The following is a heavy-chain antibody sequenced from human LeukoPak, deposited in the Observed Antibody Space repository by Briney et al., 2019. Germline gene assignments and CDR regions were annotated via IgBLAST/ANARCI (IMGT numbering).Heavy chain of an antibody. CDR1: GGSISSGSYY. V-gene: IGHV4-61*02. D-gene: IGHD6-19*01. J-gene: IGHJ4*02. CDR2: IYTSGRT. Sequence: SETLSLTCTVSGGSISSGSYYWSWIRQPAGKGLEWIGRIYTSGRTNYNPSLKSRVTISVDTSKNQFSLKLSSVTAADTAVYYCARDKVDSSGWYENYFDYWGQGTLVTVSS. CDR3: ARDKVDSSGWYENYFDY.